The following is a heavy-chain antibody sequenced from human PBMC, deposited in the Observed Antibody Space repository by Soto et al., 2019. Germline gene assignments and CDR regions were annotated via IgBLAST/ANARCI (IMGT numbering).Heavy chain of an antibody. V-gene: IGHV3-15*01. D-gene: IGHD3-10*01. CDR3: TTTPGGSGSYYYYYYGMDV. Sequence: PGGSLRLSCAASGFTFSNAWMSWVRQAPGKGLEWVGRIKSKTDGGTTDYAAPVKGRFTISRDDSKNTLYLQMNSLKTEDTAVYYCTTTPGGSGSYYYYYYGMDVWGQGTTVTVSS. CDR2: IKSKTDGGTT. CDR1: GFTFSNAW. J-gene: IGHJ6*02.